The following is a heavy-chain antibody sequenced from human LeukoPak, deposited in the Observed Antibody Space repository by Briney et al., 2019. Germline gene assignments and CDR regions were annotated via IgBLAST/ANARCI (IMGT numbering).Heavy chain of an antibody. V-gene: IGHV3-21*01. CDR2: ISSTSAYI. CDR1: GFALRSYT. Sequence: GSLRLPCAASGFALRSYTVTWVRQAPGKGLEWVSSISSTSAYIYYAESVKGRFSISRDNVDNVVHLQMSSLTNEDTAVYYCARVAVAGPTGWFDSWGQGTLVTVSS. D-gene: IGHD6-19*01. CDR3: ARVAVAGPTGWFDS. J-gene: IGHJ5*01.